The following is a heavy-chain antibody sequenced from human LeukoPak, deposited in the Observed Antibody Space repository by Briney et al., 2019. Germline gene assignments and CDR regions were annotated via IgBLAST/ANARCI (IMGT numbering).Heavy chain of an antibody. Sequence: GGSLRLSCAASGFTFSSYDMNWVRQAPGKGLEWVSYISSGASAIYYADSVEGRYTISRGNAKNSLYLQMNSLRAEDTAVYYCARDVLGGFDYWGQGTLVTVSS. CDR1: GFTFSSYD. CDR2: ISSGASAI. CDR3: ARDVLGGFDY. D-gene: IGHD2-8*01. J-gene: IGHJ4*02. V-gene: IGHV3-48*03.